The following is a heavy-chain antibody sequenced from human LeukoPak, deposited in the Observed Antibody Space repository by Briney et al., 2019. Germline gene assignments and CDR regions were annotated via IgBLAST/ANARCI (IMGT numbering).Heavy chain of an antibody. CDR1: GFTFTTYE. V-gene: IGHV3-48*03. CDR2: IGSSGSTI. CDR3: ASRTRATAPFDY. D-gene: IGHD1-14*01. Sequence: PGGSLRLSCAASGFTFTTYEVNWVRQAPAKGLEWVSYIGSSGSTIYYADSVKGRFTISRDNAKNSVYLQMNSLRAEDTAVYYCASRTRATAPFDYWGQRTLVTVSS. J-gene: IGHJ4*02.